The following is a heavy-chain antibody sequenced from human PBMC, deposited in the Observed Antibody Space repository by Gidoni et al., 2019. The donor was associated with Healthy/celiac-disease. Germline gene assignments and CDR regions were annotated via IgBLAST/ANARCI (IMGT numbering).Heavy chain of an antibody. CDR1: GWSFSGYY. CDR3: ARSAVGYQLLYRH. D-gene: IGHD2-2*02. V-gene: IGHV4-34*01. Sequence: QVQLQQWGAGLLKPSETLSLTCAVYGWSFSGYYWSWSRQPPVKGLAWIGEINHSGSTNYNPSLKSRVTISVDTSKNQFSLKLSSVTAADTAVYYCARSAVGYQLLYRHWGQGTLVTVSS. CDR2: INHSGST. J-gene: IGHJ1*01.